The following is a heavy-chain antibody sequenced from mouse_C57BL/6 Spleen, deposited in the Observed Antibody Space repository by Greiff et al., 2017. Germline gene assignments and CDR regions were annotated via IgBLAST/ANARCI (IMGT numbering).Heavy chain of an antibody. Sequence: VQLQQSGPELVKPGASVKMSCKASGYTFTDYNMHWVKQSHGKSLEWIGYINPNNGGTSYNQKFKGKATLTVNKSSSTAYMERRSLTSEDSAVYYCARGDYGSSPHFDYWGQGTTLTVSA. CDR2: INPNNGGT. V-gene: IGHV1-22*01. J-gene: IGHJ2*01. D-gene: IGHD1-1*01. CDR1: GYTFTDYN. CDR3: ARGDYGSSPHFDY.